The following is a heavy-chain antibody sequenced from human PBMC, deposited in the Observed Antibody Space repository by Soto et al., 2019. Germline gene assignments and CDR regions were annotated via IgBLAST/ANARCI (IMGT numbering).Heavy chain of an antibody. CDR3: ARDMSGCSSSDCYLSGWFDP. J-gene: IGHJ5*02. CDR1: GAPITSGAYS. D-gene: IGHD2-21*02. V-gene: IGHV4-30-2*01. CDR2: IYQSGST. Sequence: QLQLRESGSGLVKPSQTLSLTCTVSGAPITSGAYSWSWIRQPPGKGLEWIGFIYQSGSTHYNPSLKSRVTSSVDRSKNHFSLQLTSLTAADKAVYYCARDMSGCSSSDCYLSGWFDPWGPGTLVTVSS.